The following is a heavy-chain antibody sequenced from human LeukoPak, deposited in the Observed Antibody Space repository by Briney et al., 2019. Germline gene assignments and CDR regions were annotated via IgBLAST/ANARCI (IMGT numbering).Heavy chain of an antibody. CDR1: GASISGNY. Sequence: SETLSLTCSVSGASISGNYWSWIRQPPGKGLEFIGYMFHSGSTNYNPSLKSRVTISVDTSKNQFSLKLSSVTAADTAVYYCAREKSSNSNPVYYMDVWGKGTTVTVSS. CDR2: MFHSGST. V-gene: IGHV4-59*12. D-gene: IGHD6-6*01. J-gene: IGHJ6*03. CDR3: AREKSSNSNPVYYMDV.